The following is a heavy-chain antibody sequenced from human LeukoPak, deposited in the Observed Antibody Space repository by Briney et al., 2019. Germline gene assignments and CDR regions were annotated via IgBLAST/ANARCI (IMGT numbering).Heavy chain of an antibody. J-gene: IGHJ4*02. V-gene: IGHV3-23*01. CDR1: GFTFSSYA. CDR3: AKTRGYSYGTYYFDY. D-gene: IGHD5-18*01. Sequence: PGGSLRLSCAASGFTFSSYAMSWVRQAPGKGLEWVSAISGSGGSTYYADSVKGRFTISRDNSKNALYLQMNSLRAEDTAVYYCAKTRGYSYGTYYFDYWGQGTLVTVSS. CDR2: ISGSGGST.